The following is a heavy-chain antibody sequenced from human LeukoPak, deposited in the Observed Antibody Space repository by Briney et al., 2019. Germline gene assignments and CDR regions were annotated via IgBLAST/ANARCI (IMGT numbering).Heavy chain of an antibody. CDR3: AREGGYSYGSGLDY. V-gene: IGHV3-23*01. J-gene: IGHJ4*02. D-gene: IGHD5-18*01. CDR1: GFTFSSYA. CDR2: ISGSGGST. Sequence: PGGSLRLSCAASGFTFSSYAMSWVRQAPGKGLEWVSAISGSGGSTYYADSVKGRFTISRDNSKNTLYLQMNGLRAEDTAVYYCAREGGYSYGSGLDYWGQGTLVTVSS.